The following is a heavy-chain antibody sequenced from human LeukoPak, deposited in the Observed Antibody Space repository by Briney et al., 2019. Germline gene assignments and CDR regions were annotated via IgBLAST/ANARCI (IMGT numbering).Heavy chain of an antibody. CDR1: GGTLSSYV. J-gene: IGHJ3*02. CDR3: VRVGELRHDAFDI. V-gene: IGHV1-69*13. Sequence: SVKVSCKASGGTLSSYVISWVRQAPGQGREWMGGIIAIFGTANYAQKFQGRVTITADESTSTASIELSSLRAEDTAVCYCVRVGELRHDAFDIWGQGTMVTVFS. CDR2: IIAIFGTA. D-gene: IGHD3-16*01.